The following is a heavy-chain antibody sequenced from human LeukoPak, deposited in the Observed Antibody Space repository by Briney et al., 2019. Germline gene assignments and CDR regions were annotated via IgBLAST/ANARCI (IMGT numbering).Heavy chain of an antibody. CDR3: ARGVPRSTFDI. Sequence: SETLSLTCTVSGGSISSSSYYWGWIRQPPGKGLEWIGSIYYSGSTYYNPSLKSRVTISVDTSKNQFSLKLSSVTAADTAVYYCARGVPRSTFDIWGQGTMVTVSS. D-gene: IGHD3-10*01. V-gene: IGHV4-39*07. J-gene: IGHJ3*02. CDR2: IYYSGST. CDR1: GGSISSSSYY.